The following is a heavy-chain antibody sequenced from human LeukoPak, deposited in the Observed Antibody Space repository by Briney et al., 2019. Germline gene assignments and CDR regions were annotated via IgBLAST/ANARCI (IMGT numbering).Heavy chain of an antibody. CDR2: ISSSSSYI. J-gene: IGHJ4*02. CDR1: GFTFSSYS. D-gene: IGHD2-21*01. Sequence: PGGSLRLSCAASGFTFSSYSMNWLRQAPGKGLEGVSSISSSSSYIYYAGSVTGRFTISRDNAKNSLYLQMNSLKTEDTAVYYCTTERIVLGPVDYWGQGTLVTVSS. CDR3: TTERIVLGPVDY. V-gene: IGHV3-21*03.